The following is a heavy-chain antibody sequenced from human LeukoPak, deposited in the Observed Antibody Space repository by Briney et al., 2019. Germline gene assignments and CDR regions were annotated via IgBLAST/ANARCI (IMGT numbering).Heavy chain of an antibody. CDR2: IYHSGST. Sequence: SETLSLTCAVSGGSISSSNWWSWVRQPPGKGLEWIGEIYHSGSTNYNPSLKSRVTISVDKSKNQFSLKLSSVTAADTAVYYCARGSRGFGELLSNYFDYWGQGTLVTVSS. CDR3: ARGSRGFGELLSNYFDY. J-gene: IGHJ4*02. D-gene: IGHD3-10*01. CDR1: GGSISSSNW. V-gene: IGHV4-4*02.